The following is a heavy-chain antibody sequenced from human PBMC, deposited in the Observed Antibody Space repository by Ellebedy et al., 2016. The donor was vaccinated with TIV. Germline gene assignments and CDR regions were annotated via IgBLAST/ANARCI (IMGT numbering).Heavy chain of an antibody. CDR3: ARGEGWIDN. V-gene: IGHV3-7*04. D-gene: IGHD5-24*01. J-gene: IGHJ4*02. CDR2: IKEDGSEK. CDR1: GLTFSRYD. Sequence: GGSLRLSXAASGLTFSRYDIHWVRQAPGKGLEWVANIKEDGSEKYYVDSVKGRFTISRDNAKNSLYLQMNSLRAEDTAVYFCARGEGWIDNWGQGTLVTVSS.